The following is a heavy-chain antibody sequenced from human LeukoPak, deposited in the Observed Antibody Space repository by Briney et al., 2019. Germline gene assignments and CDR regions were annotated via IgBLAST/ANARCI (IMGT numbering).Heavy chain of an antibody. CDR2: INGSGGST. Sequence: GGSLRLSCAASGFTFSSYAMSWVRQAPGKGLEWVSAINGSGGSTYYADSVKGRFTISRDNSKNTLYLQMNSLRAEDTAVYYCAKSPALSYYYDSSGYSFDYWGQGTLVTVSS. V-gene: IGHV3-23*01. CDR3: AKSPALSYYYDSSGYSFDY. J-gene: IGHJ4*02. CDR1: GFTFSSYA. D-gene: IGHD3-22*01.